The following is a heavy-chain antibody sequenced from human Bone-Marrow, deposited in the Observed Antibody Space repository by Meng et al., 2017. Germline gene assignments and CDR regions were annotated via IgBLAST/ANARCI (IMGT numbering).Heavy chain of an antibody. Sequence: QVRLGQSGAGVNKPGSSGKVPCKASGGTFSSYAISWVRQTPGQGLEWMGGIIPIFGTANYAQKFQGRVTITTDESTSTAYMELSSLRSEDTAVYYCARDGNGRWLRIWGQGTLVTVSS. CDR2: IIPIFGTA. CDR1: GGTFSSYA. D-gene: IGHD5-24*01. V-gene: IGHV1-69*01. CDR3: ARDGNGRWLRI. J-gene: IGHJ4*02.